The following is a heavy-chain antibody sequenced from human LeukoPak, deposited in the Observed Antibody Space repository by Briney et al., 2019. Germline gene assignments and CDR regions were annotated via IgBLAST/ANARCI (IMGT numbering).Heavy chain of an antibody. D-gene: IGHD1-20*01. CDR2: IIPIFGTA. Sequence: SVKVSCKASGGTFTSYAISWVRQAPGEGLEWMAGIIPIFGTANYAQKFQGRVTITADESTTTAYMELSSLRSEDTAVYYCARAASYNWNPQRYYLDYWRQGTLVPVSS. V-gene: IGHV1-69*13. CDR1: GGTFTSYA. CDR3: ARAASYNWNPQRYYLDY. J-gene: IGHJ4*02.